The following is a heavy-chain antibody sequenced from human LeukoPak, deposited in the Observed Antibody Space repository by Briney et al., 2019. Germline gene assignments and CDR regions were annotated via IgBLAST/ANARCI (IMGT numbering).Heavy chain of an antibody. D-gene: IGHD6-6*01. Sequence: SETLSLTCTVSGGSISSSSYYWGWIRQPPGKGLEWIGSIYYSGSTYYNPSLKSRVTISVDTSKNQFSLKLSSVTAADTAVYYCARDRSLGQLVLSPTNYFDYWGQGTLVTVSS. V-gene: IGHV4-39*07. J-gene: IGHJ4*02. CDR3: ARDRSLGQLVLSPTNYFDY. CDR2: IYYSGST. CDR1: GGSISSSSYY.